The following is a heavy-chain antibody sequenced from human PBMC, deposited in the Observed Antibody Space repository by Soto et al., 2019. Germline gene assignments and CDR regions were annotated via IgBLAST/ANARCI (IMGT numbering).Heavy chain of an antibody. CDR3: ARHGTTVTIFDY. J-gene: IGHJ4*02. Sequence: SETLSLTCTVSGGSISSSSYYWGWIRQPPGKGLEWIGSIYYSGSTHCNPSLKSRVTISVDTSKNQFSLKLSSVTAADTAVYYCARHGTTVTIFDYWGQGTLVTVSS. V-gene: IGHV4-39*01. D-gene: IGHD4-17*01. CDR2: IYYSGST. CDR1: GGSISSSSYY.